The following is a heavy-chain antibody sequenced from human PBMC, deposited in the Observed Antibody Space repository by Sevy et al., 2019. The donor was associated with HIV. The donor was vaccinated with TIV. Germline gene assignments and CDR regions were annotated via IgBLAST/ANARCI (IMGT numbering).Heavy chain of an antibody. D-gene: IGHD3-16*01. CDR1: GGSISSRGYS. Sequence: SETLSLTCAVSGGSISSRGYSWIWIRQPPGKGLEWIGYIYQSGTTYYNPSLKSRVTISVDRSKNQFSLKLSTVTAADTAVYYCVSLNFSRGYYFDYWGQGSLVTVSS. J-gene: IGHJ4*02. CDR2: IYQSGTT. CDR3: VSLNFSRGYYFDY. V-gene: IGHV4-30-2*01.